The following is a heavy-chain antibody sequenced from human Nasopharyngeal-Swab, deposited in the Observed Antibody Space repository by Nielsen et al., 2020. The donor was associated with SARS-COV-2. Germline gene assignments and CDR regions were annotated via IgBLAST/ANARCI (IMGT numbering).Heavy chain of an antibody. V-gene: IGHV3-9*03. CDR2: ISWNSANI. Sequence: VRQAPGKGLEWISGISWNSANIGYADSVKGRFTISRDNAKNSLHLQMNSPRAEDMAVYYCAKSTGNYYYYYGVEVWGQGTTVTVSS. D-gene: IGHD3-10*01. J-gene: IGHJ6*02. CDR3: AKSTGNYYYYYGVEV.